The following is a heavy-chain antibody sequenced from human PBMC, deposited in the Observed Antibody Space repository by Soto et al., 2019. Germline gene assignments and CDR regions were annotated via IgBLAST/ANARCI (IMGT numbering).Heavy chain of an antibody. D-gene: IGHD2-2*01. J-gene: IGHJ4*02. CDR1: GDSIRSYY. CDR2: VYYGGST. Sequence: SETLSLTCTVSGDSIRSYYWTWIRQPPGRGLEWIGHVYYGGSTNYNPSLQSRVTISLDTSKNQFSLRLTSMTAADAAVYYCAKVGRSTSSLAVADPDWYYWGQGTLVTVSS. CDR3: AKVGRSTSSLAVADPDWYY. V-gene: IGHV4-59*01.